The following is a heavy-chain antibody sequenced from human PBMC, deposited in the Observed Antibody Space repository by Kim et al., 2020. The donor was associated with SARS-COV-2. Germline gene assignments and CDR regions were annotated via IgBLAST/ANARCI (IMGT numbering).Heavy chain of an antibody. J-gene: IGHJ6*02. CDR3: ARGGWAFPGLTHSSSTFYYYYYGMDV. D-gene: IGHD6-13*01. CDR1: GGTFSSYA. Sequence: SVKVSCKASGGTFSSYAISWVRQAPGQGLEWMGGIIPIFGTANYAQKFQGRVTITADESTSTAYMELSSLRSEDTAVYYCARGGWAFPGLTHSSSTFYYYYYGMDVWGQGTTVTVSS. CDR2: IIPIFGTA. V-gene: IGHV1-69*13.